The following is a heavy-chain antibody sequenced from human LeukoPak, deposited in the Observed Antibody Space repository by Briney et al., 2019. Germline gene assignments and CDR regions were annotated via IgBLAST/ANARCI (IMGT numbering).Heavy chain of an antibody. V-gene: IGHV1-69*05. J-gene: IGHJ6*03. CDR2: IIPAFGTA. Sequence: ASVKVSCKGSGGTFSGYSISWVRQAPGQGLEWMGGIIPAFGTAHYAQKFQGRVTFTTDESTTTAYMELRSLRSEDTAVYYCASEGNYDSSGYSRYNYYYMDVWGKGTAVTVSS. CDR3: ASEGNYDSSGYSRYNYYYMDV. CDR1: GGTFSGYS. D-gene: IGHD3-22*01.